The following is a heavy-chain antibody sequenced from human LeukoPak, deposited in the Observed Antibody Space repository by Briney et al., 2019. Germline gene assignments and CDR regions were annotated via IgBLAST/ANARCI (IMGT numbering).Heavy chain of an antibody. J-gene: IGHJ4*02. Sequence: GGSLRLSCAASGFTFSSYSMNWVRQAPGKGLEWVSYISSSSSTIYYADSVKGRFTISRDNVKNSLYLQMNSLRAEDTAVYYCARDYGSGSYYKGSGIDYWGQGTLVTVSS. CDR3: ARDYGSGSYYKGSGIDY. CDR2: ISSSSSTI. V-gene: IGHV3-48*04. D-gene: IGHD3-10*01. CDR1: GFTFSSYS.